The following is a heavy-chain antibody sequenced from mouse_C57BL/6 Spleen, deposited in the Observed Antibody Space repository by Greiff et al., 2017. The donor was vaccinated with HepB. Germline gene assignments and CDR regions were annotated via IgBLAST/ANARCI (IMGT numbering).Heavy chain of an antibody. V-gene: IGHV5-4*01. CDR2: ISDGGSYT. J-gene: IGHJ4*01. CDR1: GFTFSSYA. D-gene: IGHD2-1*01. Sequence: EVHLVESGGGLVKPGGSLKLSCAASGFTFSSYAMSWVRQTPEKRLEWVATISDGGSYTYYPDNVKGRFTISRDNAKNNLYLQMSHLKSEDTAMYYCARDGNYEAMDYWGQGTSVTVSS. CDR3: ARDGNYEAMDY.